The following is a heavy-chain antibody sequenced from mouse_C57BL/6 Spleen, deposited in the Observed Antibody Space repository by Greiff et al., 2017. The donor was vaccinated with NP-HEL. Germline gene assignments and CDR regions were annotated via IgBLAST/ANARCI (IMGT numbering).Heavy chain of an antibody. Sequence: VQLQQSGAELVKPGASVKLSCKASGYTFTEYTIHWVKQRSGQGLEWIGWFYPGSGSIKYNEKFKDKATLTADKSSSTGSMELSRLTSEDSAVYFYARHEGGIYYGNSWFDEWGQGTLVTVSA. D-gene: IGHD2-1*01. CDR2: FYPGSGSI. V-gene: IGHV1-62-2*01. J-gene: IGHJ3*01. CDR1: GYTFTEYT. CDR3: ARHEGGIYYGNSWFDE.